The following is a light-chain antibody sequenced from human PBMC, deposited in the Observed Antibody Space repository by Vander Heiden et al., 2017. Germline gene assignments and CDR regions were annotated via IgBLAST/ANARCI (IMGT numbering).Light chain of an antibody. Sequence: DSVITHSPDSLAVSLGKRATIHCKTSQSVLYSSNNKNYLAWYQQKPGQPPKLLIYWASIRESGVPDRLSGSASGTDFTITISILHAEDVTVYYWQRYYTTPHTFGQGTKLEIK. J-gene: IGKJ2*01. V-gene: IGKV4-1*01. CDR2: WAS. CDR1: QSVLYSSNNKNY. CDR3: QRYYTTPHT.